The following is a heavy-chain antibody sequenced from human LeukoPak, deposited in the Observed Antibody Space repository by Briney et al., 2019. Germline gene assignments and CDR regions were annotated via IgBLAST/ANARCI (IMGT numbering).Heavy chain of an antibody. CDR1: GFTFSSYW. CDR2: IKQGGSEK. J-gene: IGHJ6*03. D-gene: IGHD4-23*01. V-gene: IGHV3-7*01. CDR3: AREGQVTTVDYMDV. Sequence: GGSLRLSCAASGFTFSSYWMSWVRQAPGKGLEWVAHIKQGGSEKYYVDSVKGRFTISRDNAKNSLYLQMNSLRAEDTAVYYCAREGQVTTVDYMDVWGKGTTVTVSS.